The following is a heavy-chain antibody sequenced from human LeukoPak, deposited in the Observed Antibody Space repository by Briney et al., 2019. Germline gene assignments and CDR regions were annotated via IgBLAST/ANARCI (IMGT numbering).Heavy chain of an antibody. Sequence: SQTLSLTCTVSGGTISSGGYYWSWIRQHPGKGLEWIGYIYYSGSTYYNPSLKSRVTISVDTSKNQFSLKLSSVTAADTAVYYCARANWNSANENYGMDVWGQGTTVTVSS. V-gene: IGHV4-31*03. J-gene: IGHJ6*02. CDR3: ARANWNSANENYGMDV. D-gene: IGHD1-7*01. CDR2: IYYSGST. CDR1: GGTISSGGYY.